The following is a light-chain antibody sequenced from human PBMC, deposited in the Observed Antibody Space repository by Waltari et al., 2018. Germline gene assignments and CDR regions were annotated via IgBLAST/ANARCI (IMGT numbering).Light chain of an antibody. Sequence: QSALTQPPSVSGSPGQSVTISCTGTSSDVGNYNRVSWYQQPPRTAPKLCLYDVHNRPSVVSNRFSGSNSGNTASLTISGLQAEDEADYYCSSYTTNTRIFGGGTKVTVL. CDR2: DVH. CDR1: SSDVGNYNR. J-gene: IGLJ2*01. V-gene: IGLV2-18*02. CDR3: SSYTTNTRI.